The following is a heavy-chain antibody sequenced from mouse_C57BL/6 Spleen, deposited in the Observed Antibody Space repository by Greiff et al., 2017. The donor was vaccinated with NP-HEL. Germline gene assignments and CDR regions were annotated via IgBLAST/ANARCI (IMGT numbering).Heavy chain of an antibody. J-gene: IGHJ3*01. V-gene: IGHV1-69*01. Sequence: QVQLQQPGAELVMPGASVKLSCKASGYTFTSYWMHWVKQRPGQGLEWIGEIDPSDSYTNYNQKFKGKSTLTVDKSSSTAYMQLSSLTSEDSAVYYCARSVHYGNYDGFAYWGQGTLVTVSA. D-gene: IGHD2-1*01. CDR3: ARSVHYGNYDGFAY. CDR2: IDPSDSYT. CDR1: GYTFTSYW.